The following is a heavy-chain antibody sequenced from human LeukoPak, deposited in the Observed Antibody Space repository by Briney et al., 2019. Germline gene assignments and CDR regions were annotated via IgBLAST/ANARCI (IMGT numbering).Heavy chain of an antibody. V-gene: IGHV3-53*01. CDR1: GFTVSSNY. CDR2: IYSGGST. D-gene: IGHD5-12*01. Sequence: SGGSLRLSCAASGFTVSSNYMSWVRQAPGKGLEWVSVIYSGGSTYYADSVKGRFTISRDNSKNTLYLQMNSLRAEDTAVYYCARDRGWWLRENYYYYMDVWGKGTTVTVSS. CDR3: ARDRGWWLRENYYYYMDV. J-gene: IGHJ6*03.